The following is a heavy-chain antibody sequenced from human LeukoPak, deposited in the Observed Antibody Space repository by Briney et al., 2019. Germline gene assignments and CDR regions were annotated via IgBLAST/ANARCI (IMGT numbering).Heavy chain of an antibody. J-gene: IGHJ5*02. V-gene: IGHV3-30*01. CDR3: AGAGFGNWFDP. CDR1: GFTFSSSA. CDR2: ISYDGSDK. Sequence: PGGSLRLSCAASGFTFSSSAMPWVRQAPGKGLEWVAVISYDGSDKYYADSVKARFSISRDNSKNTLNLQMNSLRVDDTAVYYCAGAGFGNWFDPWGQGTLVTVSS. D-gene: IGHD3-10*01.